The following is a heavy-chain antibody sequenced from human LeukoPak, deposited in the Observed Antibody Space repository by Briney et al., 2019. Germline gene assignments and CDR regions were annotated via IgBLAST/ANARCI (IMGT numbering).Heavy chain of an antibody. J-gene: IGHJ4*02. CDR2: IIDGGGST. CDR3: AKVRKVAWYYFDY. Sequence: GGSLRLSCAASGFTVSSSAMSWVRQAPGKGLEWVSTIIDGGGSTYYADSVKGRFTVSRDSSKNTLYLQMNSLRAEDTAIYYCAKVRKVAWYYFDYWGQGTLVTVSS. CDR1: GFTVSSSA. V-gene: IGHV3-23*01. D-gene: IGHD2-8*01.